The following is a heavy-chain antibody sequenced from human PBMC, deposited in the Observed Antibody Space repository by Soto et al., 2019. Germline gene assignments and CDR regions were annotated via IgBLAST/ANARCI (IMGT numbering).Heavy chain of an antibody. Sequence: QVQLVESGGGVVQPGRSLRLSCAASGFTFSSYGMHWVRQAPGKGLEWVAVISYDGSNKYYADSVKGRFTISRDNSKNTLYLHMNSLRAEDTAVYYCATDRRLVVMIFGRGELYYYYCMDVWGQGTTVTVFS. CDR1: GFTFSSYG. CDR2: ISYDGSNK. CDR3: ATDRRLVVMIFGRGELYYYYCMDV. J-gene: IGHJ6*02. D-gene: IGHD3-3*01. V-gene: IGHV3-30*03.